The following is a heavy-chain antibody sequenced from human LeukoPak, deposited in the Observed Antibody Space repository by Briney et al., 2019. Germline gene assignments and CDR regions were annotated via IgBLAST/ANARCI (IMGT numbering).Heavy chain of an antibody. CDR3: ARHLPGDSNAWPGP. J-gene: IGHJ5*02. V-gene: IGHV4-34*01. Sequence: SETLSLTCAVSGVSFSGYYWSWIRQPPGKGLEWIGEINHSGSTNYNPSLKNRSTISADTSKNKPSPRLLSVTAADTAVYYCARHLPGDSNAWPGPWGQGNLVTVSS. CDR2: INHSGST. D-gene: IGHD3-22*01. CDR1: GVSFSGYY.